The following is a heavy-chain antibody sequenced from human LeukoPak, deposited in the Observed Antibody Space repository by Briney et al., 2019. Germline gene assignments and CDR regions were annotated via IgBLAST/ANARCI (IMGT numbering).Heavy chain of an antibody. V-gene: IGHV3-48*04. CDR3: ARGSLYSSSWSYFDY. J-gene: IGHJ4*02. CDR1: GFTFSTYS. D-gene: IGHD6-13*01. Sequence: GGSLRLSCSASGFTFSTYSMNWVRQAPGKGLEWVSYISSSSNTIYYADSVKGRFTISRDNTKNSLYLQMHSLRAEDTAIYYCARGSLYSSSWSYFDYWGQGTLVTVSS. CDR2: ISSSSNTI.